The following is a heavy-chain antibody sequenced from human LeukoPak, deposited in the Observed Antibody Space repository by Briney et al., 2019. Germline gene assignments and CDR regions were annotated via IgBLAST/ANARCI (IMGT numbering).Heavy chain of an antibody. V-gene: IGHV1-18*01. CDR3: ARCLRFLEWLRIDY. J-gene: IGHJ4*02. Sequence: GASVKVSCKASGYTFTSYGISWVRQAPGRGLEWMGWISAYNGNTNYAQKLQGRVTMTTDTSTSTAYMELRSLRSDDTAVYYCARCLRFLEWLRIDYWGQGTLVTVSS. D-gene: IGHD3-3*01. CDR1: GYTFTSYG. CDR2: ISAYNGNT.